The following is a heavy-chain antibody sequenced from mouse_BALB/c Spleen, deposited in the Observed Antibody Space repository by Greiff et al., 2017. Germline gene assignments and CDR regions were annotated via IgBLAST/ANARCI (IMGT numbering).Heavy chain of an antibody. V-gene: IGHV5-4*02. Sequence: EVMLVESGGGLVKPGGSLKLSCAASGFTFSDYYMYWVRQTPEKRLEWVATISDGGSYTYYPDSVKGRFTISRDNAKNNLYLQMSSLKSEDTAMYYCARGYDEDWYFDVWGAGTTVTVSS. CDR1: GFTFSDYY. J-gene: IGHJ1*01. CDR2: ISDGGSYT. CDR3: ARGYDEDWYFDV. D-gene: IGHD2-14*01.